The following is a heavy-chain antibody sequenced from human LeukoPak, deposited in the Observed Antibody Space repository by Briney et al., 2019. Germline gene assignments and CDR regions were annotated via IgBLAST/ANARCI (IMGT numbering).Heavy chain of an antibody. V-gene: IGHV1-3*01. CDR2: INAGNGNT. J-gene: IGHJ6*02. CDR3: ARARGGYYSYGTDV. Sequence: ASVKVSCKASGYTFSTYAMHWVRQAPGQRLEWMGWINAGNGNTKYSQKFQGRVTITRDTSASTAYMELSSLRSEDTALYYCARARGGYYSYGTDVWGQGTTVTVSS. CDR1: GYTFSTYA.